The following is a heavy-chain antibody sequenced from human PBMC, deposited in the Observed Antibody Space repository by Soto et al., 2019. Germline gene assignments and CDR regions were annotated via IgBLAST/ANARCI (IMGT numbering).Heavy chain of an antibody. J-gene: IGHJ6*02. CDR1: GYTFTGYY. D-gene: IGHD3-22*01. CDR3: TRALSNTFFYYDSSGYPKPALYGMDV. CDR2: INPNSGGT. V-gene: IGHV1-2*04. Sequence: ASVKVSCKASGYTFTGYYMHWVRQAPGQGLEWMGWINPNSGGTNYAQKFQGWVTMTRDTSISTAYMELSRLRSDDTAEYYCTRALSNTFFYYDSSGYPKPALYGMDVGGQGTTVTFPS.